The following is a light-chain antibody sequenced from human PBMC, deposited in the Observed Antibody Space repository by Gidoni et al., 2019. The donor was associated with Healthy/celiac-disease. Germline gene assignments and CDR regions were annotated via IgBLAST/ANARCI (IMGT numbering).Light chain of an antibody. J-gene: IGLJ2*01. CDR2: EVS. CDR1: SSDVGGYNY. Sequence: QSALTQPLSASGSPGQSVTISCTGTSSDVGGYNYVSWYQQHPGKAPKLMIYEVSKRPSGVPDRFSGSKSGNTASLTVSGLQAEDEADYYCSSYAGSNNLVFGGGTKLTVL. V-gene: IGLV2-8*01. CDR3: SSYAGSNNLV.